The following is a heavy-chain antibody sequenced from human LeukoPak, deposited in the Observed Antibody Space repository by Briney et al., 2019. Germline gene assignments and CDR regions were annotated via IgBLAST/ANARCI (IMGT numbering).Heavy chain of an antibody. CDR2: IYYSGST. CDR1: GDSISSYY. CDR3: ARVPGLSYYGMDV. D-gene: IGHD2-8*02. J-gene: IGHJ6*02. V-gene: IGHV4-59*01. Sequence: PSETLFLTCTVSGDSISSYYWSWIRQPPGKGLEWIGYIYYSGSTNYNPSLKSRVTISVDTSKNQFSLKLSSVTTADTAVYYCARVPGLSYYGMDVWGQGTTVTVSS.